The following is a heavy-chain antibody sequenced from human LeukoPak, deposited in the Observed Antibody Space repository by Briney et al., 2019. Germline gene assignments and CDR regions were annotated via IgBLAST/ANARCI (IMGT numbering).Heavy chain of an antibody. D-gene: IGHD4-23*01. CDR3: ARASPLNGGNSGDY. V-gene: IGHV4-34*01. J-gene: IGHJ4*02. Sequence: SETLSLTCAVYGVSFSGYYWSWIRQPPGKGLEWIGEINHSGSTNYNPSLKSRVTISVDTSKNQFSLKLSSVTAADTAVYYCARASPLNGGNSGDYWGQGTLVTVSS. CDR1: GVSFSGYY. CDR2: INHSGST.